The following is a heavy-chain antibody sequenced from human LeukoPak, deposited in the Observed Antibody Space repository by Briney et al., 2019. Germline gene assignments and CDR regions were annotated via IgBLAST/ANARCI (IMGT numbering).Heavy chain of an antibody. J-gene: IGHJ4*02. V-gene: IGHV3-23*01. CDR2: ITGSGGST. CDR3: ARDRALYDSRRGYYYTEDDY. Sequence: PGGSLRLSCAASGFTFSSHAMGWVRQAPGKGLEWVSSITGSGGSTYYGDSVKGRFTISRDNAKSSLYLQMNSLRADDTAVYYCARDRALYDSRRGYYYTEDDYWGQGTLVTVSS. CDR1: GFTFSSHA. D-gene: IGHD3-22*01.